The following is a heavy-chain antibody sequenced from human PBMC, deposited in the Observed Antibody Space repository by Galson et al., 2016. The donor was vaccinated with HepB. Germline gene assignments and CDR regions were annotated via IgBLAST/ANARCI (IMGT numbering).Heavy chain of an antibody. J-gene: IGHJ6*02. D-gene: IGHD1-26*01. CDR2: IKCKIDGGTT. Sequence: SLRLSCAVSGFTFSNAWMSWVRQAPGKGLEWVGRIKCKIDGGTTDYAAPVKGRFIISRDDSINRLYLQMNSLKTEDTAVYYCTTGEWGVGPTYQYYYYGMDVWGQGTTVIVSS. V-gene: IGHV3-15*07. CDR3: TTGEWGVGPTYQYYYYGMDV. CDR1: GFTFSNAW.